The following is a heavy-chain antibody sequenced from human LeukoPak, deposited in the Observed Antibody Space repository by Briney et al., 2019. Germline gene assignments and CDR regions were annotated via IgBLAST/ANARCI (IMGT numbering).Heavy chain of an antibody. CDR2: INPSGGST. V-gene: IGHV1-46*01. D-gene: IGHD6-6*01. Sequence: GASVKVSCKASGYTFTSYYMHWVRQAPGQGLECMGIINPSGGSTSYAQKFQGRVTMTRDMSTSTVYMELSSLRSEDTAVYYCARVPTIAARPIFWFDPWGQGTLVTVSS. CDR1: GYTFTSYY. CDR3: ARVPTIAARPIFWFDP. J-gene: IGHJ5*02.